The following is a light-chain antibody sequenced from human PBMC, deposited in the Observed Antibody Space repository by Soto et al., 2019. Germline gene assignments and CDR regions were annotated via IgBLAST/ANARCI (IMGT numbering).Light chain of an antibody. Sequence: EVVLTQSPDTLSLSPGERATLSCRASQSVSSTFLAWYQQRPGQAPRLLIYGASSRATGIPDRFSGSGSGTYFTLTITRLEPEDFALYSCQQFGTSATFGQGTKVEIK. CDR2: GAS. V-gene: IGKV3-20*01. CDR1: QSVSSTF. CDR3: QQFGTSAT. J-gene: IGKJ1*01.